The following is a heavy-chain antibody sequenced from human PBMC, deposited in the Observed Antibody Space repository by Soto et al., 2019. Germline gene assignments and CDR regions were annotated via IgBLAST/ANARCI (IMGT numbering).Heavy chain of an antibody. CDR2: ISYDGSNK. CDR1: GFTFSSYG. D-gene: IGHD6-19*01. Sequence: GGSLRLSCAASGFTFSSYGMHWVRQAPGKGLEWVAVISYDGSNKYYADSVKGRFTISRDNSKNTLYLQMNSLRAEDTAVYYCANGEAGHFDYWGQGTLVTVSS. J-gene: IGHJ4*02. CDR3: ANGEAGHFDY. V-gene: IGHV3-30*18.